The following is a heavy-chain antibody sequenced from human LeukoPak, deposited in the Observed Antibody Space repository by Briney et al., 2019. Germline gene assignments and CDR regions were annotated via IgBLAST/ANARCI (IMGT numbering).Heavy chain of an antibody. Sequence: ASVKVSCKASGYTFTSYAMNWVRQAPGQGLEWMGWINTNTGNPTYAQGFTGRFVFSLDTSVSTAYLQISSLKAEDTAVYYCARGYSSGWSYYYYYYYMDVWGKGTTVTVSS. CDR3: ARGYSSGWSYYYYYYYMDV. CDR2: INTNTGNP. J-gene: IGHJ6*03. D-gene: IGHD6-19*01. CDR1: GYTFTSYA. V-gene: IGHV7-4-1*02.